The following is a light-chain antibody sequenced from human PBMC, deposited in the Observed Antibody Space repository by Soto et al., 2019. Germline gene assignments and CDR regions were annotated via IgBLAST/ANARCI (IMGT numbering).Light chain of an antibody. CDR2: DAS. J-gene: IGKJ4*01. V-gene: IGKV3-11*01. CDR3: QLRGGSLT. CDR1: QSVSSY. Sequence: EIVLTQSPATLSLSPGERATLSCRASQSVSSYLAWYQQKPGQAPRLLIYDASNRATGIPARFSGSGSGTDFTLTISSLEPEDFAVYYCQLRGGSLTFGRATKVDIK.